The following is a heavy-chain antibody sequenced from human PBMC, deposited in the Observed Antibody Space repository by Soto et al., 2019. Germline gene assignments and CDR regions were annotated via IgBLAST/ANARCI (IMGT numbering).Heavy chain of an antibody. J-gene: IGHJ4*02. V-gene: IGHV4-59*01. Sequence: PSETLSLTCTVSGGSISRYYWSWIRQPPGKGLEWIGCIYYSGSTNYNPSLKSRVTISVDTSKNQFSLKLSSVTAADTAVYYCARSDGRYWGQGTLVTVSS. CDR3: ARSDGRY. CDR2: IYYSGST. CDR1: GGSISRYY.